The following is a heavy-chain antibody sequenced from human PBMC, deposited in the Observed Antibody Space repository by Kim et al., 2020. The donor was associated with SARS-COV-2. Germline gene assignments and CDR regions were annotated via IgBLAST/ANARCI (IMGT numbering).Heavy chain of an antibody. J-gene: IGHJ4*02. D-gene: IGHD2-21*01. V-gene: IGHV3-23*01. CDR2: IDGSDGTT. Sequence: VGSLRLSCTTSGFTFTGYAMSWVRQAPGKGLEWVSSIDGSDGTTYFVDSVKGRFTISRDNSKNTLYLQMSTLRADDTAVYYCVKGGWGSIWDHWGQGTLVTVAS. CDR3: VKGGWGSIWDH. CDR1: GFTFTGYA.